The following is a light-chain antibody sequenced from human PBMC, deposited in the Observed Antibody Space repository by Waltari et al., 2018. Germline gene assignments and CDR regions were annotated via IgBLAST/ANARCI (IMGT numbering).Light chain of an antibody. J-gene: IGLJ2*01. CDR3: SSYIDSSTLEL. CDR1: SSDIGGYNY. V-gene: IGLV2-14*03. Sequence: QSALTQPASVSGSPGQSITISCTGTSSDIGGYNYVSWYQQVPGKAPQFIIYDVSNRPSGRSGRFSGSKSGNTASLTISGLQAEDEANYYCSSYIDSSTLELFGGGTSLTIL. CDR2: DVS.